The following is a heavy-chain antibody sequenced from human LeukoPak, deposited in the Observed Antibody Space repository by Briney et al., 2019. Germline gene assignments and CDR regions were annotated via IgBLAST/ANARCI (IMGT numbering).Heavy chain of an antibody. D-gene: IGHD3/OR15-3a*01. CDR3: ARGSFWTGGFYFDY. V-gene: IGHV4-30-4*01. CDR1: GGSISSGDYY. Sequence: SETLSLTCTVSGGSISSGDYYWSWIRQPPGKGLEWIGYIYYSGSTYYNPSLKSRVTISVDTSKNQFSLRLTSVTAADTAVYYCARGSFWTGGFYFDYWGQGTLVTVSS. J-gene: IGHJ4*02. CDR2: IYYSGST.